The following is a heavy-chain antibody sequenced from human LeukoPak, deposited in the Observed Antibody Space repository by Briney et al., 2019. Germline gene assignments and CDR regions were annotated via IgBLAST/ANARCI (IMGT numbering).Heavy chain of an antibody. D-gene: IGHD5-18*01. CDR2: INPNSGGT. Sequence: ASVKVSCKASGYTFTGYYMHWVRQAPGQGLEWMGWINPNSGGTNYAQKLQGRVTMTTDTSTSTAYMELRSLRSDDTAVYYCARDVDTAMVTFDYWGQGTLVTVSS. CDR1: GYTFTGYY. CDR3: ARDVDTAMVTFDY. J-gene: IGHJ4*02. V-gene: IGHV1-2*02.